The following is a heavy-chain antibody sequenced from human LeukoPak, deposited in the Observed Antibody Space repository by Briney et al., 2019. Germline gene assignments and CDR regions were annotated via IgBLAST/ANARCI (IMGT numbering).Heavy chain of an antibody. CDR3: AKVPYYDFWSGYYKQYYFDY. V-gene: IGHV3-23*01. Sequence: GGSLRLSCAASGFTFSSYAMSWVRQAPGKELEWVSAISGSGGSTYYADSVKGRFTISRDNSKNTLYLQMNSLRAEDTAVYYCAKVPYYDFWSGYYKQYYFDYWGQGTLVTVSS. CDR2: ISGSGGST. J-gene: IGHJ4*02. CDR1: GFTFSSYA. D-gene: IGHD3-3*01.